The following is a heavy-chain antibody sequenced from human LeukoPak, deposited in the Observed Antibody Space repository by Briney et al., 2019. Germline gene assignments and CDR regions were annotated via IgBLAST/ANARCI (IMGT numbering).Heavy chain of an antibody. J-gene: IGHJ5*02. CDR1: GYTFTSYG. CDR2: ISAYNGNT. CDR3: ARDPPVVVVAATLDP. D-gene: IGHD2-15*01. Sequence: ASVKVSCKASGYTFTSYGISWVRQAPGQGLEWMGWISAYNGNTNYAQKLQGRVTMTTDTSTSTAYMELRSLRSDDTAVYYCARDPPVVVVAATLDPWGQGTLVTVSS. V-gene: IGHV1-18*01.